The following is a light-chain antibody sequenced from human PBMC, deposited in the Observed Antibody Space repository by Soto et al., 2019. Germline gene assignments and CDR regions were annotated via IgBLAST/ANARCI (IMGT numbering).Light chain of an antibody. V-gene: IGKV2-28*01. CDR3: MQALQSLT. Sequence: EIVMTQSPLTLPVTPGEPASISCRSSQSLLYHNPYNYLDWYVQKPGQSPQLLTYFGSNRAPGVPDRFSGSGSGTDFTLKINRVEAEDVGTYYCMQALQSLTFGQGTRLEIQ. J-gene: IGKJ5*01. CDR1: QSLLYHNPYNY. CDR2: FGS.